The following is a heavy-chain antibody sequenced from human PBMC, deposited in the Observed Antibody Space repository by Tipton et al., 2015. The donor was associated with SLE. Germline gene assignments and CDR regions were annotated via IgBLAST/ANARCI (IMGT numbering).Heavy chain of an antibody. Sequence: TLSLTCTVSGGSISSSSYYWGWIRQPPGKGLEWIGSIYYSGSTYYNPSLKSRVTISVDTSKNQFSLKLSSVTAADTAVYYCARRDSSGYYYGYFDYWGQGTLVTVSS. J-gene: IGHJ4*02. V-gene: IGHV4-39*01. CDR1: GGSISSSSYY. D-gene: IGHD3-22*01. CDR2: IYYSGST. CDR3: ARRDSSGYYYGYFDY.